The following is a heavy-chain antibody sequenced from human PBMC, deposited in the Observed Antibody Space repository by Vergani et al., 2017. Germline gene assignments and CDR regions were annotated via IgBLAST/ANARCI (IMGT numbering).Heavy chain of an antibody. V-gene: IGHV4-4*07. CDR1: GGSISSYY. D-gene: IGHD3-3*01. Sequence: QVQLQESGPGLVKPSETLSLTCTVSGGSISSYYWSWIRQPAGKGLEWIGRMYATGSTNYNPSLRSRVTMSVDTSKSLFSLKLSSVTAADTAVYYCASRPFWSGYYYFDYWGQGTLVTVSS. CDR3: ASRPFWSGYYYFDY. J-gene: IGHJ4*02. CDR2: MYATGST.